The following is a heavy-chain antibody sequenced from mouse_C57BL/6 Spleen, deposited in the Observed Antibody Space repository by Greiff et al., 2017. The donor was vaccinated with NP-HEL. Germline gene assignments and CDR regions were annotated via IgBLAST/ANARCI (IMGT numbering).Heavy chain of an antibody. D-gene: IGHD4-1*01. V-gene: IGHV1-50*01. J-gene: IGHJ2*01. CDR2: IDPSDSYT. CDR1: GYTFTSYW. CDR3: ARGWEGDYFDY. Sequence: VQLQQPGAELVKPGASVKLSCKASGYTFTSYWMQWVKQRPGQGLEWIGEIDPSDSYTNYNQKFKGKATLTVDTSSSTAYMQLSSLTSEDSAVYYCARGWEGDYFDYWGQGTTLTVSS.